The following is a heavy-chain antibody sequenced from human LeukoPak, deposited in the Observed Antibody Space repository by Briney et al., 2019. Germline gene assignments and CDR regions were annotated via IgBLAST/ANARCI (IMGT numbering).Heavy chain of an antibody. Sequence: PSETLSLTCTVSGGSISSYYWSWTRQPPGKGLEWIGYIYYSGSTDYNPSLKSRVTISVDTSKNQFSLKLSSVTAADTAVYYCARLLAEQWLASYYYYMDVWGKGTTVTVSS. CDR2: IYYSGST. D-gene: IGHD6-19*01. J-gene: IGHJ6*03. CDR3: ARLLAEQWLASYYYYMDV. V-gene: IGHV4-59*08. CDR1: GGSISSYY.